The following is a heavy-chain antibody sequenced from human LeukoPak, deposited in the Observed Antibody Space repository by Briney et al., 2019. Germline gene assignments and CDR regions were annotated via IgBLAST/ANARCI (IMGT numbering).Heavy chain of an antibody. CDR2: ISWNSGSI. CDR1: GFTFDDYA. J-gene: IGHJ4*02. CDR3: VRDSRTGVDY. Sequence: GGSLRLSCAASGFTFDDYAMHWVRQAPGKGLEWVSGISWNSGSIGYADSVKGRFTISRDNAKNTLYLEMNSLRAEDTAVYYCVRDSRTGVDYWGQGTRVTVSS. D-gene: IGHD1-1*01. V-gene: IGHV3-9*01.